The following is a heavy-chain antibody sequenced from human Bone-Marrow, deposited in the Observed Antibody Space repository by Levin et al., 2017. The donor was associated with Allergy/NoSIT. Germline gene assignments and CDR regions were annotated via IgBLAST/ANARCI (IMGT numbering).Heavy chain of an antibody. CDR1: GFTFSRYS. Sequence: RPGGSLRLSCAASGFTFSRYSMNWVRQAPGKGLEWVSSIGSGGGYIYYADSVKGRFTISRDNAKNSLYLQVNSLRAEDTAMYYCAREGNPGYCTGGICYPREGLDYWGQGTLVTVSS. CDR2: IGSGGGYI. V-gene: IGHV3-21*01. J-gene: IGHJ4*02. CDR3: AREGNPGYCTGGICYPREGLDY. D-gene: IGHD2-8*02.